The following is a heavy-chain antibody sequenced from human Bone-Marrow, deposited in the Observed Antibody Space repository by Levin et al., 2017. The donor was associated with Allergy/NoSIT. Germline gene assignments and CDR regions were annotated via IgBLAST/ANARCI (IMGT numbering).Heavy chain of an antibody. CDR1: GFTFRNFA. CDR3: ARGPGLAVGKGYFDS. V-gene: IGHV3-30-3*01. D-gene: IGHD6-19*01. CDR2: IPHDAANS. Sequence: GGSLRLSCVASGFTFRNFAMHWVRQAPGKGLEWVASIPHDAANSYYTDSVRGRFTISRDNSKNTLFVEMNSLRVEDTAIYYCARGPGLAVGKGYFDSWGQGTLVTVSS. J-gene: IGHJ4*02.